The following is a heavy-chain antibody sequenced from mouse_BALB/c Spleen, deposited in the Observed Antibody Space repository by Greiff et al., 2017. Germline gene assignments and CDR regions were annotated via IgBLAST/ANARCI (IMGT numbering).Heavy chain of an antibody. CDR2: INPSTGYT. Sequence: VQVVESGAELAKPGASVKMSCKASGYTFTSYWMHWVKQRPGQGLEWIGYINPSTGYTEYNQKFKDKATFTADKSSSTAYMQLSSLTSEDSAVYYCARSGGNYVDYYAMDYWGQGTSVTVSS. CDR3: ARSGGNYVDYYAMDY. D-gene: IGHD2-1*01. J-gene: IGHJ4*01. V-gene: IGHV1-7*01. CDR1: GYTFTSYW.